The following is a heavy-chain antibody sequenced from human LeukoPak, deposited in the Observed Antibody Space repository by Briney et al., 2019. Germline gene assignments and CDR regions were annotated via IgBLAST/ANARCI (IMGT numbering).Heavy chain of an antibody. CDR1: GGSFSGYY. Sequence: SETLSLTCAVYGGSFSGYYWSWIRQPPGKGLEWIGEINHSGSTNYNPSLKSRVTISVDTSKNQFSLKLSSVTAADTAVYYCASTSYASGSYFTPARPYYYYYGMDVWGQGTTVTVSS. J-gene: IGHJ6*02. V-gene: IGHV4-34*01. CDR3: ASTSYASGSYFTPARPYYYYYGMDV. CDR2: INHSGST. D-gene: IGHD3-10*01.